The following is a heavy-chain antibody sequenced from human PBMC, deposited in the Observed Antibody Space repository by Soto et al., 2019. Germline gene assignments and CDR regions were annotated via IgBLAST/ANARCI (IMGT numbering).Heavy chain of an antibody. V-gene: IGHV3-7*01. CDR1: GVPFSSYW. J-gene: IGHJ6*03. D-gene: IGHD3-9*01. Sequence: GGSLRLSCAASGVPFSSYWMSWVRQAPGKGLEWVANIKQDGSEKYYVDSVKGRFTISRDNAKNSLYLQMNSLRAEDTAVYYCARDYYDILTGQPYMDVWGKGTTVTVSS. CDR2: IKQDGSEK. CDR3: ARDYYDILTGQPYMDV.